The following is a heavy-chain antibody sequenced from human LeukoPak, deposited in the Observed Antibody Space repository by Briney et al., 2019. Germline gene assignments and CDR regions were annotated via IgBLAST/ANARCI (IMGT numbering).Heavy chain of an antibody. Sequence: ASVKVSCKASGYTFTSYGISWARQAPGQGLEWMGWISAYNGNTNYAQKLQGRVTMTTDTSTSTAYMELRSLRSDDTAVYYCARGGGYSIAAAGTDYFDYWGQGTLVTVSS. J-gene: IGHJ4*02. CDR3: ARGGGYSIAAAGTDYFDY. CDR1: GYTFTSYG. V-gene: IGHV1-18*01. CDR2: ISAYNGNT. D-gene: IGHD6-13*01.